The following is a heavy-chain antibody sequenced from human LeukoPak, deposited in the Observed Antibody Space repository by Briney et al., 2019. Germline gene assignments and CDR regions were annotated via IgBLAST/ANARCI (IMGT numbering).Heavy chain of an antibody. CDR2: IYHGGTT. Sequence: PSETLSLTCSVSGGPLSTYTWSWVRQSPGKGLEWIGYIYHGGTTNYSPSLKSRATISAHTASNQFSLRLRSVTAADTAIYYCARDTSVGSGMQYWGQGTLVSVSS. CDR3: ARDTSVGSGMQY. V-gene: IGHV4-59*01. J-gene: IGHJ4*02. D-gene: IGHD3-10*01. CDR1: GGPLSTYT.